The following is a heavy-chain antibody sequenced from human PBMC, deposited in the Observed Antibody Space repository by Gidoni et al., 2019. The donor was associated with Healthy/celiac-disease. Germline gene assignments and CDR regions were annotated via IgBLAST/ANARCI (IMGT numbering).Heavy chain of an antibody. CDR3: AKGGELRYFDWLLNYFDY. Sequence: EVQLLESGGGLVQPGGSLRLSCAASGFTFRSYAMSWVRQAPGKGLEWVSAISGSGGSTYYADSVKGRFTISRDNSKNTLYLQMNSLRAEDTAVYYCAKGGELRYFDWLLNYFDYWGQGTLVTVSS. D-gene: IGHD3-9*01. CDR2: ISGSGGST. J-gene: IGHJ4*02. V-gene: IGHV3-23*01. CDR1: GFTFRSYA.